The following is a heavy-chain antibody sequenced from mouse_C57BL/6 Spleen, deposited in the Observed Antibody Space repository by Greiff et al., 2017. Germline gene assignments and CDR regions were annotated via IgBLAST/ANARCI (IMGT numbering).Heavy chain of an antibody. D-gene: IGHD2-1*01. CDR3: ERDPALYGNYEGWYFDV. CDR2: ISYDGSN. CDR1: GYSITSGYY. Sequence: EVKVEESGPGLVKPSQSLSLTCSVTGYSITSGYYWNWIRQFPGNKLEWMGYISYDGSNNYNPSLKNRISITRDTSKNQFFLKLNSVTTEDTATYYCERDPALYGNYEGWYFDVWGTGTTVTVSS. J-gene: IGHJ1*03. V-gene: IGHV3-6*01.